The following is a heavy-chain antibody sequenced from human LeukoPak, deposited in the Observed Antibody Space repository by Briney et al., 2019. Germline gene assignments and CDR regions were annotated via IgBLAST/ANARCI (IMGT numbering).Heavy chain of an antibody. Sequence: GGSLRLSCAASGFIFSSYAMSWVRQAPGKGLEWVAVIWYDGTNKYYADSVQGRFTISRDNSKNTLYLQMNSLRVEDTAVYYCAKDFWAGGTNGVYVTWGQGTLVTVSS. CDR3: AKDFWAGGTNGVYVT. CDR2: IWYDGTNK. D-gene: IGHD2-8*01. J-gene: IGHJ4*02. V-gene: IGHV3-33*06. CDR1: GFIFSSYA.